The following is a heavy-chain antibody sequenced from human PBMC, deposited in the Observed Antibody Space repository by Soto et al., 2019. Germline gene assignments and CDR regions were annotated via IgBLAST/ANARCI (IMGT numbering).Heavy chain of an antibody. CDR2: IYYSGST. CDR3: ARKGVTYYYYGMDV. V-gene: IGHV4-39*01. D-gene: IGHD2-21*02. Sequence: SETLSLTCIVSGGSISSSSYYWGWIRQPPGKGLEWIGSIYYSGSTYYNPSLKSRVTISVDTSKNQFSLKLSSVTAADTAVYYCARKGVTYYYYGMDVWGQGTTVTVSS. CDR1: GGSISSSSYY. J-gene: IGHJ6*02.